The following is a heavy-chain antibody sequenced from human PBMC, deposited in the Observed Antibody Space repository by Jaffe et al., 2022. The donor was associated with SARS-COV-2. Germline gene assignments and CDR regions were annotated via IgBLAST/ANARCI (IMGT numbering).Heavy chain of an antibody. D-gene: IGHD3-10*01. CDR1: GYSISSGYY. J-gene: IGHJ4*02. V-gene: IGHV4-38-2*02. CDR3: ARVSEVRGVIAHYFDY. Sequence: QVQLQESGPGLVKPSETLSLTCTVSGYSISSGYYWGWIRQPPGKGLEWIGSIYHSGSTYYNPSLKSRVTISVDTSKNQFSLKLSSVTAADTAVYYCARVSEVRGVIAHYFDYWGQGTLVTVSS. CDR2: IYHSGST.